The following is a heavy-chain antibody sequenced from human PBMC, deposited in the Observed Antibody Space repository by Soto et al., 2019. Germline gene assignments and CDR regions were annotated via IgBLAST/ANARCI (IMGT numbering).Heavy chain of an antibody. J-gene: IGHJ4*02. V-gene: IGHV1-2*02. CDR1: GYSFTDYY. CDR3: ARALYDIMTGYHY. D-gene: IGHD3-9*01. CDR2: INPNSGGT. Sequence: GASVKVSCKASGYSFTDYYIHWVRQAPGQGLAWMGWINPNSGGTAYAQKFQGRVTMTRDTSISTAYMELSSLRSDDTAVYYCARALYDIMTGYHYWGQGTLVTVSS.